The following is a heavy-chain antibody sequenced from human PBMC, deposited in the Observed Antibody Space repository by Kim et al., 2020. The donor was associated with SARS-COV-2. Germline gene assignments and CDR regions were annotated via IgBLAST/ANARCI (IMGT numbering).Heavy chain of an antibody. V-gene: IGHV3-43*02. CDR2: ISGDGGST. Sequence: GGSLRLSCAASGFTFDDYAMHWVRQAPGKGLEWVAVISGDGGSTYYADSVKGRFTISRDNSKNSLYLQMNSLRTEDTALYYCAKDIHSHLGDILTGYPDWGQGTLVTVSS. D-gene: IGHD3-9*01. CDR1: GFTFDDYA. J-gene: IGHJ4*02. CDR3: AKDIHSHLGDILTGYPD.